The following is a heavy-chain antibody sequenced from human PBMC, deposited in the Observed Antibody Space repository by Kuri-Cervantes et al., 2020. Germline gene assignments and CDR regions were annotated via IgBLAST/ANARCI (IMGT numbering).Heavy chain of an antibody. CDR1: GFTFSSYS. D-gene: IGHD6-13*01. J-gene: IGHJ4*02. V-gene: IGHV3-21*01. CDR3: ARDPIAAAVFDY. Sequence: GESLKISCAASGFTFSSYSMNWVRQAPGKGLEWVSSISSSSSYIYYADSVKGRFTISRDNAKNSLYLQMNSLRAEDTAVYYCARDPIAAAVFDYWGQGTLVTVSS. CDR2: ISSSSSYI.